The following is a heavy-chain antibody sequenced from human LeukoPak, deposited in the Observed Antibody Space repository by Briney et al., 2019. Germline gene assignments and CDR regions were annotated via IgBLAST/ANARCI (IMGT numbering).Heavy chain of an antibody. Sequence: PSETLSLTCTVSGGSISSNSYYWVWMRQPPGKGLEWIESIYYSGSTYYNPSLKSRVTISVDTSKNQFSLRLNSVTAADTAVYYCARHTSMVRGVMKYYFDYWGQGTLATVSS. D-gene: IGHD3-10*01. V-gene: IGHV4-39*01. CDR3: ARHTSMVRGVMKYYFDY. J-gene: IGHJ4*02. CDR1: GGSISSNSYY. CDR2: IYYSGST.